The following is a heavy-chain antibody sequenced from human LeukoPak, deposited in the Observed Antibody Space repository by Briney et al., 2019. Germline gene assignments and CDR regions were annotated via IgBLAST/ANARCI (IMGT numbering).Heavy chain of an antibody. CDR1: GGSISNYY. CDR3: ARIGSSSCPDCNY. V-gene: IGHV4-4*07. J-gene: IGHJ4*02. Sequence: SETLSLTCTVSGGSISNYYWTWIRQPAGKGLEWIGRIYPGGSTDYNPPLKSRVTMSVDTSKSQFSLRLTSVTAADTAVYYCARIGSSSCPDCNYWGQGTLVTVSS. D-gene: IGHD6-13*01. CDR2: IYPGGST.